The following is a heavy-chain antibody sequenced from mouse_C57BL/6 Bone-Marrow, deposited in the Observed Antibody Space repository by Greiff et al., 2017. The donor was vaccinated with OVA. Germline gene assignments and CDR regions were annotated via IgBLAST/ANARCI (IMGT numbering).Heavy chain of an antibody. CDR1: GYTFTDYN. J-gene: IGHJ3*01. Sequence: VQLQQSGPELVKPGASVKMSCKASGYTFTDYNMHWVKQSHGKSLEWIGYINPNNGGTSYNQKFKGKATLTVNKSSSTAYMELRSLTSEDSAVYYCARERTFWYYGSSYWFAYWGQGTLVTVSA. CDR2: INPNNGGT. CDR3: ARERTFWYYGSSYWFAY. D-gene: IGHD1-1*01. V-gene: IGHV1-22*01.